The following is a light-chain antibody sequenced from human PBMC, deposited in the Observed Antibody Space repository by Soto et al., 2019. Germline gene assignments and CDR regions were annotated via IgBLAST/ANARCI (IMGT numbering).Light chain of an antibody. CDR2: AAS. Sequence: DIQMTQSPSSLSASVGDRVTITCRASQSISSYLNWYQQKPGKAPILLIYAASSLQSGVPSRFSGSGSGTDFTLTISSLQPEDFATYYCQQSYSTPWTFGQGTKVEIK. CDR3: QQSYSTPWT. V-gene: IGKV1-39*01. CDR1: QSISSY. J-gene: IGKJ1*01.